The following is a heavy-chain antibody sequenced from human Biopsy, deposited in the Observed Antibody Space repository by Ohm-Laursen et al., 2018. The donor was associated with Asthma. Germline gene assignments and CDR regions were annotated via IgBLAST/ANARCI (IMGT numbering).Heavy chain of an antibody. CDR1: GFIFDDYI. V-gene: IGHV3-9*01. J-gene: IGHJ4*02. Sequence: SLRLSCAASGFIFDDYIIHWVRQAPGKGLEWVSHITWDSATTVYADSVKGRFTVSRDNAKNSVYLQMNSLRVEDAAMYYCAKDLYGSGSYILIAWGQGTLVTVSS. D-gene: IGHD3-10*01. CDR3: AKDLYGSGSYILIA. CDR2: ITWDSATT.